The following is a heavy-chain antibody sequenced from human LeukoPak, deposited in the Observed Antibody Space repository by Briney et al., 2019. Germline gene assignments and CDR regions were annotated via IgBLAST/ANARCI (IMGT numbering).Heavy chain of an antibody. J-gene: IGHJ4*02. CDR3: ARATDSSGYYYRGATRYYFDY. D-gene: IGHD3-22*01. CDR2: IYYTDST. CDR1: GDSINSHF. Sequence: SETLSLTCTVSGDSINSHFWSWIRQPPGKGLEWIGYIYYTDSTNYNPSLKSRVTISVDTSKNQFSLKLRSVTAADTAVYYCARATDSSGYYYRGATRYYFDYWGQGTLVTVSS. V-gene: IGHV4-59*11.